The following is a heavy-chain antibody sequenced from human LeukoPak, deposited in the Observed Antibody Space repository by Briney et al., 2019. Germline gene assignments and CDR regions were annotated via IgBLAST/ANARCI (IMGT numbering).Heavy chain of an antibody. D-gene: IGHD6-13*01. Sequence: GGSLRLSCAASGFTFSHYAMHWVRQSPGKGLEWVALISYDGSNIQYADSVKGRFIISRDNSKNTLYLQMNTLRTEDTALYYCARDRAAAPWGYFDYWGQGTLVTVSS. CDR2: ISYDGSNI. CDR1: GFTFSHYA. V-gene: IGHV3-30-3*01. J-gene: IGHJ4*02. CDR3: ARDRAAAPWGYFDY.